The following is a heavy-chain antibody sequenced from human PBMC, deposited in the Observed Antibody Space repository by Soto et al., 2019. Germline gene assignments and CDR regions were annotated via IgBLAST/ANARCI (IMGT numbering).Heavy chain of an antibody. J-gene: IGHJ1*01. Sequence: QVQLVESGGGVVQPGTSLRVSCVGSGFTFRSYVIHWVRQAPGKGLEWVALTSYDGSDKYYADSVRGRFTISRDNSRNTVDLQMDSLRLEDTALYYGARWGTTGGLDVWGQGTLVSVSS. V-gene: IGHV3-30*19. CDR1: GFTFRSYV. CDR3: ARWGTTGGLDV. CDR2: TSYDGSDK. D-gene: IGHD3-16*01.